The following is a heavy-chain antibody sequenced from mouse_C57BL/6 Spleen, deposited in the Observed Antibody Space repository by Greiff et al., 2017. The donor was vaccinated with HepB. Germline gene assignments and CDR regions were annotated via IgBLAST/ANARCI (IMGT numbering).Heavy chain of an antibody. CDR2: INPYNGDT. D-gene: IGHD2-3*01. V-gene: IGHV1-20*01. CDR3: ARGDDGYFPYAMDY. Sequence: EVQLQQSGPELVKPGDSVKISCKASGYSFTGYFMNWVMQSHGKSLEWIGRINPYNGDTFYNQKFKGKATLTVDKSSSTAHMERRSLTSEDSAVYYCARGDDGYFPYAMDYWGQGTSVTVSS. J-gene: IGHJ4*01. CDR1: GYSFTGYF.